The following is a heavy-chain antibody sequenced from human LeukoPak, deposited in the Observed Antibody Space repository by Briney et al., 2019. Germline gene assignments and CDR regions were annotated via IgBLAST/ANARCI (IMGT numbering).Heavy chain of an antibody. CDR3: ARSNWVPRITMVRGVTTH. Sequence: GGSLRLSCAASGFPFGSYGIHWVRQAPGKGLEWVAVISHEGSAKYHADSVKGRFTVSRDNSKNMVYLQMNSLRAEDTAVYYCARSNWVPRITMVRGVTTHWGQGTLVTVSS. CDR1: GFPFGSYG. CDR2: ISHEGSAK. J-gene: IGHJ4*02. V-gene: IGHV3-30*03. D-gene: IGHD3-10*01.